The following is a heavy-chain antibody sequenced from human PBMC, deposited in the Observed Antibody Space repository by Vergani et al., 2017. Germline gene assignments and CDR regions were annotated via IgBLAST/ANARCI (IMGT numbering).Heavy chain of an antibody. CDR3: ASNVRTTVTTEGFETDDY. V-gene: IGHV3-15*01. J-gene: IGHJ4*02. CDR1: GFTFSNAW. CDR2: IKSKTDGGTT. D-gene: IGHD4-17*01. Sequence: EVQLVESGGGLVKPGGSLRLSCAASGFTFSNAWMSWVRQAPGKGLEWVGRIKSKTDGGTTDYAAPVKGRFTISRDDSKNTLYLQMNSLRAEDTAVYYCASNVRTTVTTEGFETDDYWGQGTLVTVSS.